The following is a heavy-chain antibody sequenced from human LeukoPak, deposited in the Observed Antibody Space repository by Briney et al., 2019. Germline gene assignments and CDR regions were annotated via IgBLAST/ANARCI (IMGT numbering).Heavy chain of an antibody. Sequence: SETLSLTCTVSGGSISSYYWSWIRQPPGKGLEWIGYIYYSGSTNYNPPLKSRVTISVDTSKNQFSLKLSSVTAADTAVYYCARDRGYSYDFDYWGQGTLVTVSS. CDR2: IYYSGST. V-gene: IGHV4-59*01. D-gene: IGHD5-18*01. J-gene: IGHJ4*02. CDR1: GGSISSYY. CDR3: ARDRGYSYDFDY.